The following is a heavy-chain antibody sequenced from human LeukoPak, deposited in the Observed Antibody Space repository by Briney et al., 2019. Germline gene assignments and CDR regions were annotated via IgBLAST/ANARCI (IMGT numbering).Heavy chain of an antibody. J-gene: IGHJ5*02. CDR1: GYTFTGYY. Sequence: ASVKVSCKASGYTFTGYYMHWVRQAPEQGLEWMGWINPNSGGTNYAQKFQGRVTMTRDTSISTAYMELSRLRSDDTAVYYCARKRPIVGATYWFDPWGQGTLVTVSS. CDR3: ARKRPIVGATYWFDP. V-gene: IGHV1-2*02. CDR2: INPNSGGT. D-gene: IGHD1-26*01.